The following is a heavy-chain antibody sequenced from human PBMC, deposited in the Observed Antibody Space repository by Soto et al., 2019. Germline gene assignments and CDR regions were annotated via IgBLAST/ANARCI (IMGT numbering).Heavy chain of an antibody. J-gene: IGHJ3*01. CDR1: GGSFSIYT. Sequence: QVQLVQSGVEVKKPGSSVKVSCKAAGGSFSIYTVFWVRQAPGQGLEWMGRIIPMFDIANYAQNFQGRVTFNADKFTETVYMEMLNLRSDDAAVYDWTLGSWSAEVFDVWGQGTLVTVSS. CDR2: IIPMFDIA. CDR3: TLGSWSAEVFDV. D-gene: IGHD6-13*01. V-gene: IGHV1-69*02.